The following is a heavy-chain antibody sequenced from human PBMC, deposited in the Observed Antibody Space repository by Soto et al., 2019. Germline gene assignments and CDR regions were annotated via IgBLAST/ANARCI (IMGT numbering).Heavy chain of an antibody. CDR2: INHSGST. CDR1: GGSFSGYY. D-gene: IGHD5-12*01. J-gene: IGHJ4*02. Sequence: QVQLQQWGAGLLKPSETLSLTCAVYGGSFSGYYWSWIRQPPGKGLEWIGEINHSGSTNYIPSLKSRVTISVDTSKNQFSLKLSSVTAADTAVYYCARGRREWLPTGWGQGTLVTVSS. V-gene: IGHV4-34*01. CDR3: ARGRREWLPTG.